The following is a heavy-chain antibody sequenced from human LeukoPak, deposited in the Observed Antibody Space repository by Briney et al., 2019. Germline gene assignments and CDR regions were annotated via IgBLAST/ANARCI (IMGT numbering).Heavy chain of an antibody. CDR3: AKRPGYDSSGYRDY. J-gene: IGHJ4*02. CDR2: ISGSGGST. CDR1: GFTFSSYA. V-gene: IGHV3-23*01. D-gene: IGHD3-22*01. Sequence: PGGSLRLSCAASGFTFSSYAMSWVRQAPGKGLEWVSAISGSGGSTYYADSVKGRFTISRDNSKNTLYLQMNSLRAEDTAVYCCAKRPGYDSSGYRDYWGQGTLVTVSS.